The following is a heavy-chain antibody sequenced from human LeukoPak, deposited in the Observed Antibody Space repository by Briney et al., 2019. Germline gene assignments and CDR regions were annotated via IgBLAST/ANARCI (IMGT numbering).Heavy chain of an antibody. J-gene: IGHJ5*02. CDR2: ISSSGSTI. CDR3: ARAPRFRLVGVPKGPFDP. CDR1: GFTFSDYY. Sequence: GGSLRLSCAASGFTFSDYYMSWIRQAPGKGLEWVSYISSSGSTIYYADSVKGRFTISRDNAKNSLYLQMNSLRAEDTAIYYCARAPRFRLVGVPKGPFDPWGQGTLVTVSS. D-gene: IGHD1-26*01. V-gene: IGHV3-11*01.